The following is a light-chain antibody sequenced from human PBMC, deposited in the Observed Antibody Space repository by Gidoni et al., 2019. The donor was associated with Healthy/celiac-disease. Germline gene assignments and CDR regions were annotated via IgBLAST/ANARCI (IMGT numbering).Light chain of an antibody. CDR1: QGISNY. V-gene: IGKV1-27*01. CDR2: AAS. J-gene: IGKJ1*01. Sequence: DSQMTQSTSSLSASVGNRVTISCRESQGISNYLACYQQKPGKVPKLLLYAASTLQSAVPSRFSGSGSATAFPLTISSLQPEDVASYYCQRYNSAPPTCGQATKVEIK. CDR3: QRYNSAPPT.